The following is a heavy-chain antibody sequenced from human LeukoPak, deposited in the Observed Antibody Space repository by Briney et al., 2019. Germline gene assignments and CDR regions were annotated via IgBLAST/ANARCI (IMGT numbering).Heavy chain of an antibody. CDR3: AKDAPHASRFLEWLSPLYFDY. J-gene: IGHJ4*02. Sequence: GGSLRLSCAASGFTFSGYAMSWVRQAPGKGLEWVSAISDSGDATYYADSVRGRFTISRDNSKNTVYLQLNSLRAADTAVYYCAKDAPHASRFLEWLSPLYFDYWGQGTLVTVSS. CDR1: GFTFSGYA. V-gene: IGHV3-23*01. D-gene: IGHD3-3*01. CDR2: ISDSGDAT.